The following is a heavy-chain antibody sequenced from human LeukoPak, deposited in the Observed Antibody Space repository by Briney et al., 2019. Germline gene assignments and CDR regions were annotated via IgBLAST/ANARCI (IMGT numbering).Heavy chain of an antibody. Sequence: GGSLRLSCAASGFTVSSNEMSWVRQAPGKGVEWVSSISGGSTYYADSRKGRFTISRDNSKNTLHLQMHSLRAEDTAVYYCKEGSNWFDPWGQGTLVTVSS. V-gene: IGHV3-38-3*01. J-gene: IGHJ5*02. CDR1: GFTVSSNE. CDR3: KEGSNWFDP. CDR2: ISGGST.